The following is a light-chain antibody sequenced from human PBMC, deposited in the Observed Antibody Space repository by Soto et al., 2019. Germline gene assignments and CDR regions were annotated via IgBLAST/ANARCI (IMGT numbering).Light chain of an antibody. Sequence: EIVLTQSPGTLSLSPGERATLSCRASQIVSSTYLAWFQQKPGQAPRLLIYGASTRATGIPDRFSGSGSGTDSTLTISGLEPEDFALYYCQQHGVTPPNSFGGGTKVEV. V-gene: IGKV3-20*01. CDR1: QIVSSTY. CDR3: QQHGVTPPNS. CDR2: GAS. J-gene: IGKJ4*01.